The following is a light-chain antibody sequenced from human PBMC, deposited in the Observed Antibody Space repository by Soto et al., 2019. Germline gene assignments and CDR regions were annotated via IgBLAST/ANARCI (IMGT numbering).Light chain of an antibody. CDR1: CGDVGAYDY. V-gene: IGLV2-8*01. CDR3: SAYAGNYNLV. Sequence: QSVLTQPPSASGSPGQSVTISCSGDCGDVGAYDYVSWYQQHPGKAPKLLIYEVFRRPSGVPDRCSGSKSGNTASLTVSGLQAEDESDYYCSAYAGNYNLVFGGGTKVTVL. J-gene: IGLJ3*02. CDR2: EVF.